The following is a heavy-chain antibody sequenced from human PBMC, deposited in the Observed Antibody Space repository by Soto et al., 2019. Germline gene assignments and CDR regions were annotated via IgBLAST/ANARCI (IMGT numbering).Heavy chain of an antibody. CDR3: ATGREQLWYYYFDY. J-gene: IGHJ4*02. V-gene: IGHV1-24*01. D-gene: IGHD5-18*01. CDR1: GYTLTELS. CDR2: FDPEDGET. Sequence: GDSVKVSCKVSGYTLTELSMPWVRQAPGKGLEWMGGFDPEDGETIYAQKFQGGVTTTEDTSTDTAYMELSSLRSEDTAVYYCATGREQLWYYYFDYWGQGTLVTVSS.